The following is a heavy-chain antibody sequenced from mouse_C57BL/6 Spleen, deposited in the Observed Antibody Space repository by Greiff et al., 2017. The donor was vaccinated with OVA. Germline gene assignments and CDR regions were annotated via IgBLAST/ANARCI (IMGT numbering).Heavy chain of an antibody. CDR3: AREEVWDY. V-gene: IGHV1-59*01. Sequence: VQLQQPGAELVRPGTSVKLSCKASGYTFTSYWLHWVKQRPGQGLEWIGVIDPSDSYTNYNQKFKGKATLTVDTSSSTAYMQLSSLTSEDSAVYYCAREEVWDYWGQGTTLTVSS. J-gene: IGHJ2*01. CDR1: GYTFTSYW. CDR2: IDPSDSYT.